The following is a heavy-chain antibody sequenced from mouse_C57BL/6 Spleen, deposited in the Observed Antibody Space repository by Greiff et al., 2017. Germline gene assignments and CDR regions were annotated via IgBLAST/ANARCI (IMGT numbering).Heavy chain of an antibody. J-gene: IGHJ1*03. D-gene: IGHD1-1*01. CDR2: IDPSDSYT. Sequence: QVQLQQPGAELVRPGTSVKLSCKASGYTFTSYWMHWVKQRPGQGLEWIGVIDPSDSYTNYNQKFKGKATLTVDTSSSTAYMQLSSLTSEDSAVYYFARTFTTVVAEYFDVWGTGTTVTVSS. V-gene: IGHV1-59*01. CDR3: ARTFTTVVAEYFDV. CDR1: GYTFTSYW.